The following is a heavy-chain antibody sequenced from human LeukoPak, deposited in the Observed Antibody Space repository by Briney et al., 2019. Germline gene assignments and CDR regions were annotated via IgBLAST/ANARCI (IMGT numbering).Heavy chain of an antibody. CDR1: GGPFSSYI. V-gene: IGHV1-69*02. J-gene: IGHJ5*02. D-gene: IGHD6-19*01. Sequence: ASVKVSCKASGGPFSSYIISWVRQAPGQGLEWMGRINPIVSITNYAQKFQGRVTINADKSASTAYMEVSSLRSEDTAVYYCARLYSNGRPFDPWGQGTLVTVSS. CDR3: ARLYSNGRPFDP. CDR2: INPIVSIT.